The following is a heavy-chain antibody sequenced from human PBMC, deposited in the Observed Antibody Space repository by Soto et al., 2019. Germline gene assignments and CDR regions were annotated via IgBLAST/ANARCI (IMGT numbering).Heavy chain of an antibody. V-gene: IGHV4-34*01. CDR2: INHSGST. D-gene: IGHD2-21*02. CDR3: ARGRGVVTAIRYYYYYGMDV. J-gene: IGHJ6*02. CDR1: GGSFSCYY. Sequence: SETLSLTCAVYGGSFSCYYWIWIRQPPGKGLEWIGEINHSGSTNYNPSLKSRVTISVDTSKNQFSLKLSSVTAADTAVYYCARGRGVVTAIRYYYYYGMDVWGQGTTVTVSS.